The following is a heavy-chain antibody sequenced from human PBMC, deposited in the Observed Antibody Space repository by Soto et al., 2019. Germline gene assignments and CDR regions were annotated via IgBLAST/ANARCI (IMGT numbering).Heavy chain of an antibody. CDR3: ARGRTVRNYADDSSDYFYFFDY. Sequence: SETLSLTCTVSGDSISTFYWGWMRQSPGKELEWIGYVYYTGSTNYNPSLKSRVTISVDRSKNQFSLKLTSANAADTAVYYCARGRTVRNYADDSSDYFYFFDYWGQGTQVTAPQ. J-gene: IGHJ4*02. V-gene: IGHV4-59*01. CDR1: GDSISTFY. D-gene: IGHD3-22*01. CDR2: VYYTGST.